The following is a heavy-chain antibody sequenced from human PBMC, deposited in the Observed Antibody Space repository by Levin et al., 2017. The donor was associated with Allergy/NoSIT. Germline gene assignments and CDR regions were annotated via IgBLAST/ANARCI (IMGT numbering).Heavy chain of an antibody. CDR1: GYTFTGYY. V-gene: IGHV1-2*02. J-gene: IGHJ5*02. CDR2: INPNTGDT. D-gene: IGHD6-13*01. CDR3: ARGRAAAAPYWFDP. Sequence: VASVKVSCKASGYTFTGYYMHWVRQAPGQGLEWMGWINPNTGDTKYAQKFQGRVTMTRDTSISTAYMELSRLRSDDTAVFYCARGRAAAAPYWFDPWGQGTLVTVSS.